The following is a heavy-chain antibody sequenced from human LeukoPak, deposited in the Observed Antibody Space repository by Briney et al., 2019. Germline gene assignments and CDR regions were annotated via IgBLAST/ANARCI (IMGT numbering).Heavy chain of an antibody. Sequence: ASVKVSCKASGYTFTGYYMHWVRQAPGQGLEWMGWINLNSGGTNYAQKFQGRVTMTRDTSISTAYMELSRLRSDDTAVYYCARDLGDTAMVNGDYWGQGTLVTVSS. CDR3: ARDLGDTAMVNGDY. V-gene: IGHV1-2*02. CDR1: GYTFTGYY. D-gene: IGHD5-18*01. CDR2: INLNSGGT. J-gene: IGHJ4*02.